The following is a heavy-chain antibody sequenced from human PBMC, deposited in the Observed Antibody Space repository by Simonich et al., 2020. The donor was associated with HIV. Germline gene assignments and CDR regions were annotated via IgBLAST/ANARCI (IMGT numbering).Heavy chain of an antibody. V-gene: IGHV4-34*01. D-gene: IGHD6-13*01. CDR3: ARLTAGGLGEYFQH. J-gene: IGHJ1*01. CDR2: INHRGST. CDR1: GGSFSGYY. Sequence: QVQLQQWGAGLLKPSETLSLTCAVYGGSFSGYYWRWIRQPPGKGLEWIGEINHRGSTTYNPSLKSRVTISVDTSKNQFSLKLSSVTAADTAVYYCARLTAGGLGEYFQHWGQGTLVTVSS.